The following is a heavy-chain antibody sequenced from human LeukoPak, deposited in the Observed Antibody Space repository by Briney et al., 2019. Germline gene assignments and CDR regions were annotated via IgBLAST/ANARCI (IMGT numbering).Heavy chain of an antibody. CDR2: FDPEDGET. J-gene: IGHJ4*02. CDR1: GYTLTELS. CDR3: ATVPLESRSNYYFDY. Sequence: ASVKVSCKVSGYTLTELSMHWVRQAPGKGLEWMGGFDPEDGETIYAQKFQGRVTMTEDTSTDTAYMELSSLRSEDTAVYYCATVPLESRSNYYFDYWSQGTLVTVSS. V-gene: IGHV1-24*01.